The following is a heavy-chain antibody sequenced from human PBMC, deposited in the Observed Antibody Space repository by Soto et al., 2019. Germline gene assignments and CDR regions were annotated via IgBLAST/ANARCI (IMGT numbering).Heavy chain of an antibody. Sequence: QVQLVQSGAEVKKPGASVKVSCKASGYTFTSYAMHWVRQAPGQRLEWMGWINAGNGNTKYSQKFQGRVTITRDTAASTAYMELSSLTSAATAVYYCAIDLGLGLAAYWVQGTPVTVAS. V-gene: IGHV1-3*01. CDR3: AIDLGLGLAAY. CDR2: INAGNGNT. CDR1: GYTFTSYA. J-gene: IGHJ4*02. D-gene: IGHD6-19*01.